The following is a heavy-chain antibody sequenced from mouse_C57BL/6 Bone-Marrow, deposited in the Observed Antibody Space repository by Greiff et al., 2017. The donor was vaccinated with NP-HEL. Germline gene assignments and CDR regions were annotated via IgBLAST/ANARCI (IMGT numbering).Heavy chain of an antibody. CDR3: ARNNYYGSSEAWFAY. V-gene: IGHV2-2*01. CDR2: IWSGGST. D-gene: IGHD1-1*01. Sequence: VQLQQSGPGLVQPSQSLSITCTVSGFSLTSYGVHWVRQSPGKGLEWLGVIWSGGSTDYNAAFISRLSISKDNSKSQVFFKMNSLQAEDTAIYYCARNNYYGSSEAWFAYWGQGTLVTVSA. CDR1: GFSLTSYG. J-gene: IGHJ3*01.